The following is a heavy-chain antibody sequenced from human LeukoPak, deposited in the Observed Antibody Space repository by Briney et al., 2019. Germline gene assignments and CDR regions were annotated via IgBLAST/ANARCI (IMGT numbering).Heavy chain of an antibody. Sequence: ASVKVSCKASGYTFTGYFMHWVRQAPGQGLEWIGMINPTGGSTSYGPKFQGRVTMTRDMSTSTVYMELSSLRSEDTAVYYCARDRSITMIVDAFDIWGQGTMVTVSS. CDR2: INPTGGST. D-gene: IGHD3-22*01. J-gene: IGHJ3*02. CDR1: GYTFTGYF. V-gene: IGHV1-46*01. CDR3: ARDRSITMIVDAFDI.